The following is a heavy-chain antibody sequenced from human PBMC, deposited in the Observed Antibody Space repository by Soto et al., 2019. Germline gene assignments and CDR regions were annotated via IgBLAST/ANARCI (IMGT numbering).Heavy chain of an antibody. CDR3: AKDSAGTTFYWRFDP. Sequence: GGSLRLSCAASGFTFSSYGMHWVRQAPGKGLEWVAVISYDGSNKYYADSVKGRFTISRDNSKNTLYLQMNSLRAEDTAVYYCAKDSAGTTFYWRFDPWGQGTLVTVSS. CDR1: GFTFSSYG. J-gene: IGHJ5*02. CDR2: ISYDGSNK. D-gene: IGHD1-7*01. V-gene: IGHV3-30*18.